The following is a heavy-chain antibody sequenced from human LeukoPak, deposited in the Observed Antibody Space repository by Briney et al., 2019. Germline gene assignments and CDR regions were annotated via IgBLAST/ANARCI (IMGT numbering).Heavy chain of an antibody. D-gene: IGHD3-10*01. V-gene: IGHV1-69*01. Sequence: GSSVKVSCKASGGTFSSYAISWVRQAPGHGLEWMGGIIPIFGTANYAQKFQGRVTITADESTSTAYMELSSLRSEDTAVYYCARARAAMVRGGPLTDWGQGALVTVSS. CDR2: IIPIFGTA. J-gene: IGHJ4*02. CDR1: GGTFSSYA. CDR3: ARARAAMVRGGPLTD.